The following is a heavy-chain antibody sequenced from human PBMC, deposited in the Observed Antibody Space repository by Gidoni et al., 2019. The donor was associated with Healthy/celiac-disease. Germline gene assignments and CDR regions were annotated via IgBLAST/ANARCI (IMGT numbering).Heavy chain of an antibody. CDR3: ARDRYSSSWYGYYFDY. CDR1: GYTFTSYG. J-gene: IGHJ4*02. CDR2: IGAYNRNT. V-gene: IGHV1-18*01. Sequence: QVQLVQSGAEVKKPGASVKVSCKASGYTFTSYGISWVRQEPGQGLEWMGWIGAYNRNTNYAQKLQGRVTMTTDTSTSTAYMELRSLRSDDTAVYYCARDRYSSSWYGYYFDYWGQGTLVTVSS. D-gene: IGHD6-13*01.